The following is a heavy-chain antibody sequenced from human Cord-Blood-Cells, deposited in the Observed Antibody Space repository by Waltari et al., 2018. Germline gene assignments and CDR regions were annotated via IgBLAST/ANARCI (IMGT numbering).Heavy chain of an antibody. J-gene: IGHJ3*02. CDR2: IYHSWST. CDR1: GYFISSGYY. D-gene: IGHD2-2*01. V-gene: IGHV4-38-2*02. Sequence: QVQLQESGPGRVKPSETLSLTCTVSGYFISSGYYRGWIRQPPGKGLGWIGGIYHSWSTYYSPSLKSLVTISVDTSKTQFSLKLSSVAAADTAVYYCARDEYCSSTSCYHDAFDIWGQGTMVTVSS. CDR3: ARDEYCSSTSCYHDAFDI.